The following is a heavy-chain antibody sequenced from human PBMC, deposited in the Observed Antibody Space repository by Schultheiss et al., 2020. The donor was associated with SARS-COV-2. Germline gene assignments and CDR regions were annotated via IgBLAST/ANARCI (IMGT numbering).Heavy chain of an antibody. D-gene: IGHD6-13*01. CDR3: AKGDRVSQIDY. CDR1: GFTFSSYA. CDR2: ISYDGSNK. Sequence: GGSLRLSCAASGFTFSSYAMHWVRQAPGKGLEWVAVISYDGSNKYYADSVKGRFTISRDNSKNTLYLQMNSLRAEDTAVYYCAKGDRVSQIDYWGQGTLVTVSS. J-gene: IGHJ4*02. V-gene: IGHV3-30-3*01.